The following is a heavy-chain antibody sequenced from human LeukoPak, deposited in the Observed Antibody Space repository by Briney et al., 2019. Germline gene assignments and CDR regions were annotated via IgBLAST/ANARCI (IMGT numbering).Heavy chain of an antibody. Sequence: PGGSLRLSCAASGFTFRTYEMNWVRQAPGKGLEWVSYINTGTTIYYADSVKGRLTISRGNGKNSLYLQMNSLRAEDTSIYYCARVLRIRGLDFDNWGQGTLVTVSS. D-gene: IGHD2-15*01. CDR2: INTGTTI. CDR3: ARVLRIRGLDFDN. V-gene: IGHV3-48*03. J-gene: IGHJ4*02. CDR1: GFTFRTYE.